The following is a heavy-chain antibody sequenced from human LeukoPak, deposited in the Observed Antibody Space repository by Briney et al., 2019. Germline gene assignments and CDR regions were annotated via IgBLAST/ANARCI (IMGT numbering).Heavy chain of an antibody. Sequence: SETLSLXCTVSGGSISRYYWSWSRQPPGEGLEWIGYIYYTGTTNYNPSLKNRVTMSVDTSKNQFSLKLSSVTTADTAVYYCARTGIWSGYYTFDYWGQGSLVTVSS. D-gene: IGHD3-3*01. CDR2: IYYTGTT. J-gene: IGHJ4*02. CDR1: GGSISRYY. CDR3: ARTGIWSGYYTFDY. V-gene: IGHV4-59*01.